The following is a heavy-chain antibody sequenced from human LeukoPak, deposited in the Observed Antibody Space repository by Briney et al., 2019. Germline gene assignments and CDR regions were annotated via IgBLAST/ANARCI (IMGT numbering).Heavy chain of an antibody. CDR2: IKQDGSEK. CDR1: GFTFSSYV. D-gene: IGHD5-12*01. Sequence: GGSLRLSCAASGFTFSSYVMHWVRQAPGKGLEWVANIKQDGSEKYYVDSVKGRFTISRDNAKNSLYLQMNSLRAEDTAVYYCARGYSGYDYFDYWGQGTLITVSS. V-gene: IGHV3-7*01. J-gene: IGHJ4*02. CDR3: ARGYSGYDYFDY.